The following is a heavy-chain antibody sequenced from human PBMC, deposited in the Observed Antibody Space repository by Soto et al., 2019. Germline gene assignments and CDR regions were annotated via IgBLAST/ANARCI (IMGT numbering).Heavy chain of an antibody. V-gene: IGHV1-58*01. J-gene: IGHJ5*02. D-gene: IGHD3-10*01. CDR2: IVVGSGNT. CDR3: AADTYYYGSGSYP. Sequence: SVKVSCKASGFTFTSSAVQWVRQARGQRLEWIGWIVVGSGNTNYAQKFQERVTITRDMSTSTAYMELSSLRSEDTAVYYCAADTYYYGSGSYPWGQGTQVTVSS. CDR1: GFTFTSSA.